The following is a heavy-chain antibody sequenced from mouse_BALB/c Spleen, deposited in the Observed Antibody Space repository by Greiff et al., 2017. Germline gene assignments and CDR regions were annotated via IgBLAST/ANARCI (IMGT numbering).Heavy chain of an antibody. Sequence: QVQLQQSGAELVRPGSSVKISCKASGYAFSSYWMNWVKQRPGQGLEWIGQIYPGDGDTNYNGKFKGKATLTADKSSSTAYMQLSSLTSEDSAVYFCARGGYGNFSWFAYWGQGTLVTVSA. V-gene: IGHV1-80*01. J-gene: IGHJ3*01. D-gene: IGHD2-10*02. CDR2: IYPGDGDT. CDR3: ARGGYGNFSWFAY. CDR1: GYAFSSYW.